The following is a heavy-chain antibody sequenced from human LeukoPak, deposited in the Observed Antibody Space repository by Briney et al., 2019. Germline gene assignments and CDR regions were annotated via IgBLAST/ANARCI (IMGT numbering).Heavy chain of an antibody. Sequence: SETLCLTCTVSGDSISSYYWSWLRQPPGKRLEWIGYVSNIETTNYNPSLKSRVTISVDTSKNQFSLRLNSVTAADTAVYYCARPPHYYDTSGYSVWGQGTLVTVSS. CDR1: GDSISSYY. J-gene: IGHJ4*02. D-gene: IGHD3-22*01. CDR3: ARPPHYYDTSGYSV. CDR2: VSNIETT. V-gene: IGHV4-59*01.